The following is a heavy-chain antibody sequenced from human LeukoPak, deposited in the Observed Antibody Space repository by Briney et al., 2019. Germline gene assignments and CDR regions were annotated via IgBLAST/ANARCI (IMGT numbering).Heavy chain of an antibody. V-gene: IGHV1-2*06. CDR2: INPNRGGT. Sequence: ASVKVSCKASGYTFTGYYMHWVRQAPGQGLEWMGRINPNRGGTNYAQKFQCRVPMTRYTSISTAYMELSRLRSDDTAVYYCARDDYGSGSYYNPFDYWGQGTLVTVSS. CDR3: ARDDYGSGSYYNPFDY. D-gene: IGHD3-10*01. CDR1: GYTFTGYY. J-gene: IGHJ4*02.